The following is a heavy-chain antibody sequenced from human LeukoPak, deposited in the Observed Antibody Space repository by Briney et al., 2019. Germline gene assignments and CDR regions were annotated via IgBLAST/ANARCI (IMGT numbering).Heavy chain of an antibody. V-gene: IGHV3-66*02. CDR1: GFTVTNNY. Sequence: PGGSLRLFCAASGFTVTNNYISWDRQAPGKGLEWVSVIYSGGSTYYADSVKGRFTISRDNSKNTLYLQMNSLRAEDTAVYYCARDAFDIWGQGTKVTVSS. J-gene: IGHJ3*02. CDR3: ARDAFDI. CDR2: IYSGGST.